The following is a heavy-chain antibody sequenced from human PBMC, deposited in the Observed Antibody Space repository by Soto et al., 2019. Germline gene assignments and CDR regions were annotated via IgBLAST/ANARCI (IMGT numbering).Heavy chain of an antibody. D-gene: IGHD2-15*01. CDR3: AKRAPSGGAFDI. V-gene: IGHV3-9*01. CDR1: GFTFDDYA. J-gene: IGHJ3*02. Sequence: GGSLRLSCAASGFTFDDYAMHWVRQAPGKGLEWVSGISWNSGSIGYADSVKGRFTISRDNAKNSLYLQMNSLRAEDTALYYCAKRAPSGGAFDIWGQGTMVTVSS. CDR2: ISWNSGSI.